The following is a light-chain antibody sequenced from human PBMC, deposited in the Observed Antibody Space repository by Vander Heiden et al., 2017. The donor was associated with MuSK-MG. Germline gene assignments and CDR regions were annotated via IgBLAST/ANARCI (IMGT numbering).Light chain of an antibody. J-gene: IGLJ1*01. Sequence: QSVMTQPPSVSAAPGQKVNISCPAYIGNGYVSWYQQLPGTAPKLLIYDTDKRTSGIPDRFSGSKSATSATLDITGLQTADEAEYYCGTWHNGLSAYVFGTGTKVTVL. CDR3: GTWHNGLSAYV. V-gene: IGLV1-51*01. CDR1: YIGNGY. CDR2: DTD.